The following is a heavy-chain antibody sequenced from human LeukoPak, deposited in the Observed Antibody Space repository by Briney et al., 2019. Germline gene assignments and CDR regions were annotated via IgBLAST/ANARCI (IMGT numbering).Heavy chain of an antibody. V-gene: IGHV4-34*01. D-gene: IGHD3-10*01. CDR1: GGSFSGYY. J-gene: IGHJ3*02. Sequence: SETLSLTCAVYGGSFSGYYWSWIRQPPGKGLEWIGEINHSGRTNYNPSLKSRVTISVDTSKNQFSLKLSSVTAADTALYYCARGSYGPGAFDIWGQGTMVTVSS. CDR2: INHSGRT. CDR3: ARGSYGPGAFDI.